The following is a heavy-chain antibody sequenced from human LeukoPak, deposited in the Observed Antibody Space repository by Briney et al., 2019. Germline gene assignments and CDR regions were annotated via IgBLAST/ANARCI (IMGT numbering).Heavy chain of an antibody. D-gene: IGHD1-26*01. Sequence: GGSLRLSCAASGFTFSSYEMNWVRQAPGKGLEWVSYISSSGSTIYYADSVKGRFTISRDNAKNSLYLQMNSLGAEDTAVYYCARSPVIVGATVDYWGQGTLVTVSS. CDR1: GFTFSSYE. V-gene: IGHV3-48*03. CDR3: ARSPVIVGATVDY. J-gene: IGHJ4*02. CDR2: ISSSGSTI.